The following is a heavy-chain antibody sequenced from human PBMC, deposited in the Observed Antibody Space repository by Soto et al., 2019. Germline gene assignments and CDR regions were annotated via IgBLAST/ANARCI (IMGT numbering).Heavy chain of an antibody. Sequence: QVQLQQWGAGLLKPSETLSLTCAVYGGSFSGYYWSWIRQPPGKGLEWIGEINHSGSTNYNPSLNSRVTMSVDTSKNQFSLKLSSVTAADTAVYYCARGRVDAIKFYYDGMDVWGQGTTVTVSS. CDR2: INHSGST. CDR3: ARGRVDAIKFYYDGMDV. D-gene: IGHD2-8*01. J-gene: IGHJ6*02. CDR1: GGSFSGYY. V-gene: IGHV4-34*01.